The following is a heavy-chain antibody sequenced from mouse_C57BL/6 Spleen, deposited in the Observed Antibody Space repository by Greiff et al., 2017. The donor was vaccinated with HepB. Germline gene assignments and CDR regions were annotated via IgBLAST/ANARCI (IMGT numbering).Heavy chain of an antibody. Sequence: QVHVKQSGAELARPGASVKMSCKASGYTFTSYTMHWVKQRPGQGLEWIGYINPSSGYTKYNQKFKDKATLTADKSSSTAYMQLSSLTSEDSAVYYCASLITTDAMDYWGQGTSVTVSS. CDR2: INPSSGYT. D-gene: IGHD1-2*01. CDR3: ASLITTDAMDY. J-gene: IGHJ4*01. V-gene: IGHV1-4*01. CDR1: GYTFTSYT.